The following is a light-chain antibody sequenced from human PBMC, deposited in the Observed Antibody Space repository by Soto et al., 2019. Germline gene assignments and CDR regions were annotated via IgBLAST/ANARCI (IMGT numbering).Light chain of an antibody. J-gene: IGKJ5*01. CDR1: QSVSSNY. CDR3: QQYGSSPRT. V-gene: IGKV3-20*01. Sequence: EIVITHSPGTLSLSPGETATLSCRASQSVSSNYVAWFHQKPGQAPRLLIYDASSRATGIPDRFSGSGSGTDFTLTISRLEPEDFAVYYCQQYGSSPRTFGQGTRLEIK. CDR2: DAS.